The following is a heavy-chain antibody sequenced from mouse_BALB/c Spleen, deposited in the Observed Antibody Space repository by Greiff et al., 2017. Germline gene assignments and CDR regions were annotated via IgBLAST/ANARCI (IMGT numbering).Heavy chain of an antibody. V-gene: IGHV5-6-5*01. D-gene: IGHD4-1*01. CDR3: ARLGVDY. Sequence: EVMLVESGGGLVKPGGSLKLSCAASGFTFSSYAMSWVRQTPEKRLEWVASISSGGSTYYPDSVKGRFTISRDNARNILYLQMSSLRSEDTAMYYCARLGVDYWGQGTTLTVSS. CDR1: GFTFSSYA. CDR2: ISSGGST. J-gene: IGHJ2*01.